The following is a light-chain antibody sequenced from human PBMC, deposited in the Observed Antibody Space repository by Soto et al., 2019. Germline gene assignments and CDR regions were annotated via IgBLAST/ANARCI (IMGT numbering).Light chain of an antibody. J-gene: IGKJ1*01. V-gene: IGKV3-20*01. CDR2: GAS. CDR1: QSVDSSF. CDR3: QQYVSSVT. Sequence: EIVLTQSPGFLSLSPGERATLSCRASQSVDSSFFAWYQQKPGQAPRLLIYGASKRATGIPDRFSGSGSGTDFTLTISRLEPESFAVYYCQQYVSSVTFGQGTKVEIK.